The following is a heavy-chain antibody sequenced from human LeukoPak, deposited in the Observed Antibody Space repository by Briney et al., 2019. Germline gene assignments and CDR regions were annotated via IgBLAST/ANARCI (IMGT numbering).Heavy chain of an antibody. CDR3: ARRRRPYYDSSGPRQFDY. Sequence: GEFLKISCKGSGYSFTNYWIGWVRQMPGEGLEWMGIISPGDSDTRYSPSFQGQVTISADKSISTAYLQWSSLKASDTAMYYCARRRRPYYDSSGPRQFDYWGQGALVTVSS. V-gene: IGHV5-51*01. CDR2: ISPGDSDT. J-gene: IGHJ4*02. CDR1: GYSFTNYW. D-gene: IGHD3-22*01.